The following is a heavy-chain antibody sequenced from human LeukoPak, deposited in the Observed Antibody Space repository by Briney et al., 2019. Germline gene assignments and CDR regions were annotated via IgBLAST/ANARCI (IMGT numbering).Heavy chain of an antibody. CDR1: GFTFSSYS. CDR2: ISSSSSYI. CDR3: ARDLRSPRTGYDFWSGYYPHHYYYYGMDV. D-gene: IGHD3-3*01. V-gene: IGHV3-21*01. Sequence: GGSLRLSCAASGFTFSSYSMNWVRQAPGEGLEWVSSISSSSSYIYYADSVKGRFTISRDNAKNSLYLQMNSLRAEDTAVYYCARDLRSPRTGYDFWSGYYPHHYYYYGMDVWGQGTTVTVSS. J-gene: IGHJ6*02.